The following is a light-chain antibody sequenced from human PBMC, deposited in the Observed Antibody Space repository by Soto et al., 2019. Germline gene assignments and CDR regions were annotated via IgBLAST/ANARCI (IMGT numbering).Light chain of an antibody. CDR2: KAS. Sequence: DIHMTQSPSTLSASVGDRVTITCRASQSISSWLAWYQQKPGEAPKLLIYKASSLESGVPSRFSGSGSGTEFTLTISSLQPDDFATYYCQQYNNSPHTFGQGTKLEIK. CDR3: QQYNNSPHT. CDR1: QSISSW. J-gene: IGKJ2*01. V-gene: IGKV1-5*03.